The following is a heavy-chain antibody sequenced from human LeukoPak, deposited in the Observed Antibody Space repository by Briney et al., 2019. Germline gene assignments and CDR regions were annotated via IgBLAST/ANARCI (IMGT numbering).Heavy chain of an antibody. CDR1: GFTFSSYA. CDR2: ISYDGSNK. Sequence: GRSLRLSCAASGFTFSSYAMHWVRQAPGKGLEWVAVISYDGSNKYYADSVKGRFTISRDNSKNTLYLQMNSLRAEDTAVYYCARDRGYYDSSGPYRGWFDPWGQGTLVTVS. J-gene: IGHJ5*02. CDR3: ARDRGYYDSSGPYRGWFDP. V-gene: IGHV3-30-3*01. D-gene: IGHD3-22*01.